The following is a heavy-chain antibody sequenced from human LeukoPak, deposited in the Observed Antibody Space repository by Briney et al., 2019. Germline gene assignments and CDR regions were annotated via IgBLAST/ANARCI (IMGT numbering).Heavy chain of an antibody. CDR1: GGSISSGGYY. J-gene: IGHJ5*02. Sequence: SETLSLTCTVSGGSISSGGYYWSWIRQHPGTGLEWIGYIYYSGSTYYNPSLKSRVTISVDTSKNQFSLKLSSVTAADTAVYYCTRDQGYSYGTFDPWGQGTLVTVSS. D-gene: IGHD5-18*01. CDR2: IYYSGST. CDR3: TRDQGYSYGTFDP. V-gene: IGHV4-31*03.